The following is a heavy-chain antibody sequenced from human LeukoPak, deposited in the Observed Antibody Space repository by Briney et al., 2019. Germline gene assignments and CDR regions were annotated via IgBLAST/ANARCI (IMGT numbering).Heavy chain of an antibody. J-gene: IGHJ6*03. CDR2: ISGSGGST. Sequence: GGSLRLSCAASGFTFSSYAMSWVRQAPGKGLEWVSAISGSGGSTYYADSAKGRFTISRDNSKNTLYLQMNSLRAEDTAVYYCARSVAALYYMDVWGKGTTVTVSS. V-gene: IGHV3-23*01. CDR3: ARSVAALYYMDV. CDR1: GFTFSSYA. D-gene: IGHD2-15*01.